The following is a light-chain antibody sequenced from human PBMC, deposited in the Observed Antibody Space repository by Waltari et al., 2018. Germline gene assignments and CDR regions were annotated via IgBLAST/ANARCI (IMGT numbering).Light chain of an antibody. CDR1: SCSIDSTY. Sequence: NFMLTQPHSVSESPGKTVIISCTRTSCSIDSTYVQWYQQRPGSAPTPVIYEDRHRPSGVPDRFSGSIDTASNSASLTISGLRTEDEADYYCQSYDSGIRVFGGGTKLTVL. V-gene: IGLV6-57*04. J-gene: IGLJ2*01. CDR3: QSYDSGIRV. CDR2: EDR.